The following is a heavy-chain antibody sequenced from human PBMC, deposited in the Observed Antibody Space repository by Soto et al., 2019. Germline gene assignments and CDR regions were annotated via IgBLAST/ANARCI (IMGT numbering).Heavy chain of an antibody. CDR3: AKVPGIAVAGEYFQH. CDR2: ISGSGGST. J-gene: IGHJ1*01. Sequence: GGSPRLSCAASGFTFSSYAMSWVRQAPGKGLEWVSAISGSGGSTYYADSVKGRFTISRDNSKNTLYLQMNSLRAEDTAVYYCAKVPGIAVAGEYFQHWGQGTLVTVSS. D-gene: IGHD6-19*01. CDR1: GFTFSSYA. V-gene: IGHV3-23*01.